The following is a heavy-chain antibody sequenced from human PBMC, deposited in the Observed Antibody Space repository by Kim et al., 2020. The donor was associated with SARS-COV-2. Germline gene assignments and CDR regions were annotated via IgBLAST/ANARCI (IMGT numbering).Heavy chain of an antibody. J-gene: IGHJ4*02. D-gene: IGHD3-22*01. V-gene: IGHV3-30*01. Sequence: YADSVKGRFTISRDNSKNTLYLQMNSLRPEDTAVYYCARADSSGYSFDYWGQGTLVTVSS. CDR3: ARADSSGYSFDY.